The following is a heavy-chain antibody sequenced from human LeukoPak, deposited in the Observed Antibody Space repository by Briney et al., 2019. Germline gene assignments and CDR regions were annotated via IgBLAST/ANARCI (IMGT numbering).Heavy chain of an antibody. J-gene: IGHJ4*02. V-gene: IGHV3-33*01. Sequence: PGRSLRLSCAASGFTFSSYGMHWVRQAPGKGLEWVAVIWYDGSNKYYADSVKGRFTISRDNSKNTLCLQMNSLRAEDTAVYYCARGFYYFDYWGQGTLVTVSS. CDR2: IWYDGSNK. CDR1: GFTFSSYG. D-gene: IGHD2/OR15-2a*01. CDR3: ARGFYYFDY.